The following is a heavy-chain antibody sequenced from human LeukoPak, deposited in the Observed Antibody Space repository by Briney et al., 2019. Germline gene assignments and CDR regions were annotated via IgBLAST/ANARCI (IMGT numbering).Heavy chain of an antibody. D-gene: IGHD3-9*01. CDR3: TRDLRYFGLDY. Sequence: RGSRRLSCAASGFTFRNYWMHGVSQAPGKGLVWVARIKNDGSTTTYADSVKGRFTISRDNAKNMLFLQMSSLRVEDTAVYYCTRDLRYFGLDYWGQRSLVFASS. CDR1: GFTFRNYW. CDR2: IKNDGSTT. V-gene: IGHV3-74*01. J-gene: IGHJ4*02.